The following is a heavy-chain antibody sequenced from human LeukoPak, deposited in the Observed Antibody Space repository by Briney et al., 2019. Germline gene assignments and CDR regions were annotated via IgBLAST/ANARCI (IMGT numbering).Heavy chain of an antibody. J-gene: IGHJ4*02. CDR3: AREGGRYCSGGSCYSSNGWYGGLNY. CDR1: GYTLTSYG. Sequence: ASVKVSCKASGYTLTSYGISWVRQAPGQGLEWMGWISTYNGHTNYARKVQGRVTMTTDTSTSTAYMELRSLRSDDTAVYYCAREGGRYCSGGSCYSSNGWYGGLNYWGQGTLVTVSS. D-gene: IGHD2-15*01. CDR2: ISTYNGHT. V-gene: IGHV1-18*01.